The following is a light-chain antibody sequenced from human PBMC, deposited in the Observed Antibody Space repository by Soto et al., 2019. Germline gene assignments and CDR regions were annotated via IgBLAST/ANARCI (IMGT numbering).Light chain of an antibody. J-gene: IGKJ1*01. CDR3: QQFRNWPWT. V-gene: IGKV3D-15*01. CDR2: GGS. CDR1: QSISIN. Sequence: EIVLTQSPGTLSVSPGDRVTLSCRASQSISINLAWYQHKPGQAPRLLIHGGSTRATGIPARISGSASGTEFTLTISSLQSEDFAVSYCQQFRNWPWTFGQGTKVDIK.